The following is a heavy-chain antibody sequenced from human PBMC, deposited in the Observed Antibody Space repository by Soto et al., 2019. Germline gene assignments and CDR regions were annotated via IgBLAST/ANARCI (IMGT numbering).Heavy chain of an antibody. V-gene: IGHV4-39*01. CDR2: IYYSGTT. CDR3: ARRRYSIGWSTNWFDP. Sequence: TSETLSLTCTVSGASISSPSYYWGWIRLSPGKGLEWLGSIYYSGTTHYNPSLKSRVIMSVDTSKNQFSLKLTSVTAADTAVYYCARRRYSIGWSTNWFDPWGQGTLVTVSS. J-gene: IGHJ5*02. CDR1: GASISSPSYY. D-gene: IGHD6-19*01.